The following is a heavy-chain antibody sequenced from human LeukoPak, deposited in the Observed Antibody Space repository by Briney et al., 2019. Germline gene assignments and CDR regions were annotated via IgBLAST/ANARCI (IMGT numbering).Heavy chain of an antibody. CDR3: ARGTGIAAAIDY. J-gene: IGHJ4*02. V-gene: IGHV1-2*02. CDR2: INPNSGGT. D-gene: IGHD6-13*01. CDR1: GYTFTSYY. Sequence: ASVKVSCKASGYTFTSYYMHWVRQAPGQGLEWMGWINPNSGGTNYAQKFQGRVTMTRDTSISTAYMELSRLRSDDTAVYYCARGTGIAAAIDYWGQGTLVTVSS.